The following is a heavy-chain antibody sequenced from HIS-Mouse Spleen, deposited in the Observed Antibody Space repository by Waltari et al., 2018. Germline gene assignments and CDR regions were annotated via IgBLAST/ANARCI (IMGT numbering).Heavy chain of an antibody. CDR2: INHSGST. J-gene: IGHJ4*02. D-gene: IGHD3-10*01. CDR3: ARGGPGGYGSGSYYDY. V-gene: IGHV4-34*01. CDR1: GGSFIGYY. Sequence: QVQLQQWGAGLLKPSETLSLTCAVYGGSFIGYYCIWFRQPPGKGLEWIGEINHSGSTNYNPSLKSRVTISVDTSKNQFSLKLSSVTAADTAVYYCARGGPGGYGSGSYYDYWGQGTLVTVSS.